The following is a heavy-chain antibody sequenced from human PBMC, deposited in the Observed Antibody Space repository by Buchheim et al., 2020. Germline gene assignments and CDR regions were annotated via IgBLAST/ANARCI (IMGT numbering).Heavy chain of an antibody. CDR1: DGSLSGYF. Sequence: QVQLQQWGAGLLKPSETLSLTCAICDGSLSGYFWSWIRQSPGKGLEWIGEINRSGSTNYSPSLKSRVTISVDTSKNQYALKLTSVTAADTGLYYCARGQRYGSGRRRSWFDPWGQGTL. V-gene: IGHV4-34*01. CDR3: ARGQRYGSGRRRSWFDP. D-gene: IGHD3-10*01. CDR2: INRSGST. J-gene: IGHJ5*02.